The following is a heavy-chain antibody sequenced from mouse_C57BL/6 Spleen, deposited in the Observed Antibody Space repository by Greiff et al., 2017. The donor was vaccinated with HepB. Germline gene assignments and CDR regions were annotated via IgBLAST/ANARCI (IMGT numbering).Heavy chain of an antibody. CDR2: IRNKANGYTT. Sequence: EVMLMESGGGLVQPGGSLSLSCAASGFTFTDYYMSWVRQPPGKALEWLGFIRNKANGYTTEYSASVKGRFTISRDNSQSILYLQMNALRAEDSATYYCASQTEDAMDYWGQGTSVTVSS. J-gene: IGHJ4*01. V-gene: IGHV7-3*01. CDR3: ASQTEDAMDY. CDR1: GFTFTDYY.